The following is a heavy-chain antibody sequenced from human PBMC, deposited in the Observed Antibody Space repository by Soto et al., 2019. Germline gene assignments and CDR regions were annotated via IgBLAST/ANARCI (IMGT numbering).Heavy chain of an antibody. CDR3: ARGYLSRKLRTNWFDP. CDR1: GGSISSSSYY. Sequence: PSETLSLTCTVSGGSISSSSYYWGWIRQPPGKGLEWIGTIYYSGSTYYNPSLKSRVTISVDTSKNQFSLKLSSVTAADTAVYYCARGYLSRKLRTNWFDPWGQGTLVTVSS. D-gene: IGHD2-15*01. J-gene: IGHJ5*02. V-gene: IGHV4-39*01. CDR2: IYYSGST.